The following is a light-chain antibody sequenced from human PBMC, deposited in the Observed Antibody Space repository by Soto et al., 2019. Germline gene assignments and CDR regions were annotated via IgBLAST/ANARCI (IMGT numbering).Light chain of an antibody. CDR2: AAS. V-gene: IGKV1-39*01. CDR3: QQSYSSPPT. J-gene: IGKJ1*01. CDR1: QSISNH. Sequence: IQMTQSPSSLSASVEDRVIITCRASQSISNHLNCYQQKPGKAPKLLIFAASSLQSGVPSRFSGSRSGPDFTLTISSLQPEDFATYYCQQSYSSPPTFGQGTKVDIK.